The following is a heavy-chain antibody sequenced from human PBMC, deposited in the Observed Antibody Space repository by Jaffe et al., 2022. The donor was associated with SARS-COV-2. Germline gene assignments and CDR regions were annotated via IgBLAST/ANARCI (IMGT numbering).Heavy chain of an antibody. CDR3: ARVRSSGHSHDY. Sequence: EVQLAESGGGLVQPGGSLRLSCAASGFTFSDHYMDWVRQAPGKGLEWVGRTRKKTNSYTTEYAASVKGRFTISRDDSKNSLYLQMDSLKTEDTAVYYCARVRSSGHSHDYWGQGTLVTVSS. V-gene: IGHV3-72*01. J-gene: IGHJ4*02. D-gene: IGHD3-22*01. CDR2: TRKKTNSYTT. CDR1: GFTFSDHY.